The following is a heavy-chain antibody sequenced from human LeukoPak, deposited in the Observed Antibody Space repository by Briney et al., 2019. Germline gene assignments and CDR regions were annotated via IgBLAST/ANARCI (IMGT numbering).Heavy chain of an antibody. J-gene: IGHJ2*01. Sequence: SETLSLTCTVSGGSISHYFWSWIRQPPGKALEWIGYIYYSGSTNYNPSLKSRVTISVDPSKNQFSLKLNSVTAADTAVYYCAKTVAGYWYCDLWGGGTLVTVSS. D-gene: IGHD6-19*01. CDR2: IYYSGST. CDR1: GGSISHYF. CDR3: AKTVAGYWYCDL. V-gene: IGHV4-59*08.